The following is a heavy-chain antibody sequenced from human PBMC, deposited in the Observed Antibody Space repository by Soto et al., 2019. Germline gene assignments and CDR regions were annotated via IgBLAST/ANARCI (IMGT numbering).Heavy chain of an antibody. D-gene: IGHD5-12*01. CDR3: ARRGPQPYCGYAPSHRIYY. Sequence: PGESLKISCKGSGYSFTRYWIGWVRQMPGKGLEWMGIIYPGDSDTRYSPSFQGQVTISADKSISTAYLQWSSLKASDTAMYYCARRGPQPYCGYAPSHRIYYWGQRTLVTVSS. CDR2: IYPGDSDT. V-gene: IGHV5-51*01. J-gene: IGHJ4*02. CDR1: GYSFTRYW.